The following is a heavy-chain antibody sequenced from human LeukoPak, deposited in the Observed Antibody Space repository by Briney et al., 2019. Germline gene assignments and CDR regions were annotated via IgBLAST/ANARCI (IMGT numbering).Heavy chain of an antibody. CDR3: AKDNPSRRPDFFYYGMDV. V-gene: IGHV3-21*01. J-gene: IGHJ6*02. Sequence: GGSLRLSCAASGFIFSNYAMNWVRQVPGKGLEWISYINGDSSSRLYADSVKGRFTISRDNAKNSLYLQMNSLRAEDTAVYYCAKDNPSRRPDFFYYGMDVWGQGTTVTVSS. CDR1: GFIFSNYA. D-gene: IGHD1-1*01. CDR2: INGDSSSR.